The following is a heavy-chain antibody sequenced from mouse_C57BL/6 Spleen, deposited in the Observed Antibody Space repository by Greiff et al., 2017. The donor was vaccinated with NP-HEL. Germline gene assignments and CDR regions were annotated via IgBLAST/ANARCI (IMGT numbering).Heavy chain of an antibody. Sequence: VQLQQSGAELVKPGASVKLSCKASGYTFTSYWMHWVKQRPGQGLEWIGMIHPNSGSTNYNEKFKSKATLTVDKSSSTAYMQLSSLTSEDSAVYYCARSLYDGYLFDYWGQGTTLTVSS. D-gene: IGHD2-3*01. CDR3: ARSLYDGYLFDY. V-gene: IGHV1-64*01. CDR2: IHPNSGST. CDR1: GYTFTSYW. J-gene: IGHJ2*01.